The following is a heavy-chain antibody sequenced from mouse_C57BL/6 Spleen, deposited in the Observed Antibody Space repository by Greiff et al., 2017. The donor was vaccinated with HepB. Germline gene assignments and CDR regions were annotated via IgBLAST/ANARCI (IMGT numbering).Heavy chain of an antibody. CDR1: GYAFSSSW. Sequence: QVQLQLSGPELVKPGASVKISCKASGYAFSSSWMNWVKQRPGKGLEWIGRIYPGDGDTNYNGKFKGKATLTADKSSSTAYMQLSSLTSEDSAVYFCARRGWDYWGQGTTLTVSS. CDR3: ARRGWDY. V-gene: IGHV1-82*01. CDR2: IYPGDGDT. J-gene: IGHJ2*01.